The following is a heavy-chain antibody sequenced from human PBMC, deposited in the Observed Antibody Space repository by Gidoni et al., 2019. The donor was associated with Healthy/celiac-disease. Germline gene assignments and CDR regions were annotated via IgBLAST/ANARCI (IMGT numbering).Heavy chain of an antibody. CDR2: IYYSGST. CDR1: GGSISSYY. D-gene: IGHD3-3*01. V-gene: IGHV4-59*01. CDR3: ARVLRITIFGVVHYGMDV. J-gene: IGHJ6*02. Sequence: QVQLQESGPGLVKPSETLSLTCTVSGGSISSYYWSWIRQPPGKGLEWIWYIYYSGSTNYNPSLKSRVTISVDTSKNQFSLKLSSVTAADTAVYYCARVLRITIFGVVHYGMDVWGQGTTVTVSS.